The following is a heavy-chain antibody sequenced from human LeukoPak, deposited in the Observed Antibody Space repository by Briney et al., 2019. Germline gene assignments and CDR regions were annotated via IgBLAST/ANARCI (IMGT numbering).Heavy chain of an antibody. J-gene: IGHJ4*02. CDR3: AKDGRLKMATNLYYFDY. V-gene: IGHV3-30*02. D-gene: IGHD5-24*01. Sequence: DSVKGRFTISRDNSKNTLYLQMNSLRAEDTAVYYCAKDGRLKMATNLYYFDYWGQGTLVTVSS.